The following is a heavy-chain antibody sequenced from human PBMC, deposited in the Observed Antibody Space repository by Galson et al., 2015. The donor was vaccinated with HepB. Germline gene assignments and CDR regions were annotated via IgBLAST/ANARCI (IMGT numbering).Heavy chain of an antibody. V-gene: IGHV1-69*04. J-gene: IGHJ5*02. Sequence: SVKVSCKASGGTFSSYTISWVRQAPGQGLEWMGRIIPILGIANYAQKFQGRVTMTRDTSISTAYMELSRLRSDDTAVYYCAREDESSSSSGGWFDPWGQGTLVTVSS. D-gene: IGHD6-6*01. CDR2: IIPILGIA. CDR1: GGTFSSYT. CDR3: AREDESSSSSGGWFDP.